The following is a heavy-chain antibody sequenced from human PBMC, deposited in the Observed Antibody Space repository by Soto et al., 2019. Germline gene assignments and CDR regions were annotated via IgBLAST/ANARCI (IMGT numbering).Heavy chain of an antibody. CDR1: GYTFTGYY. Sequence: GASVKVSCKASGYTFTGYYMHWVRQAPGQGLEWMGWINPNSGGTNHAQKFQGRVTMTRDTSISTAYMELSRLRSDDTAVYYCAREPPGYSSSWYRYYYYYGMDVWGQGTTVTVSS. V-gene: IGHV1-2*02. CDR2: INPNSGGT. D-gene: IGHD6-13*01. CDR3: AREPPGYSSSWYRYYYYYGMDV. J-gene: IGHJ6*02.